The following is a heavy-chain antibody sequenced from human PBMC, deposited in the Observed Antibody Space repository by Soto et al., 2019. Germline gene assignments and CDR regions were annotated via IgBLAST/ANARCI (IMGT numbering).Heavy chain of an antibody. CDR3: GRDQSGIGYYVDWFDP. V-gene: IGHV1-3*01. CDR1: GYTFNSHA. Sequence: ASVKVSCKASGYTFNSHAIHWVRQAPGQRLEWLGWINAGNGNTYYSEKFEGRVTFTRDTAATTVNMELTSLTPEDTAIYYCGRDQSGIGYYVDWFDPWGQGTLVTVSS. CDR2: INAGNGNT. D-gene: IGHD3-10*02. J-gene: IGHJ5*02.